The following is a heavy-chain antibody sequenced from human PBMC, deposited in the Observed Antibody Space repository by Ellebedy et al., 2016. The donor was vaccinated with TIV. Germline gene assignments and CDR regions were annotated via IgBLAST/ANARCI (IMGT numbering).Heavy chain of an antibody. J-gene: IGHJ5*02. Sequence: SETLSLTCTVSGGSISSYYWSWIRQPPGKGLEWIGYIYYSGSTNYNPSLKSRVTISVDTSKNQFSLKLSAVTAADTAVYYCARQGYSYLNWFDPWGQGTLVTVSS. V-gene: IGHV4-59*08. CDR3: ARQGYSYLNWFDP. CDR1: GGSISSYY. CDR2: IYYSGST. D-gene: IGHD5-18*01.